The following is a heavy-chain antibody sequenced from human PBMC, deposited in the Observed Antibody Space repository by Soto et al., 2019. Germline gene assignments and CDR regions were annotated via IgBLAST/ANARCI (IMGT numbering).Heavy chain of an antibody. V-gene: IGHV4-34*01. CDR1: GGSFSGYY. J-gene: IGHJ4*02. CDR2: INHSGST. Sequence: PSETLSLTCAVYGGSFSGYYWSWIRQPPGKGLEWIGEINHSGSTNYNPSLKSRVTISVDTSKNQFSLKLSSVTAADTAVYYCARGASRGVLLWFRGFDYWGQGTLVTVSS. CDR3: ARGASRGVLLWFRGFDY. D-gene: IGHD3-10*01.